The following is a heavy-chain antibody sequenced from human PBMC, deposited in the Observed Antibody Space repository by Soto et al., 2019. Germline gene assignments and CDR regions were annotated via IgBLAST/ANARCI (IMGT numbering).Heavy chain of an antibody. D-gene: IGHD4-17*01. Sequence: GESLKISCEASGYTFTKYWIGWVRQMPGKGLEWMGIIYPGDSDTTYSPSFEGQVTISADKSITTAYLQWRSLKASDTAIYFCARTTVSYYMDVWGKGTTVTVSS. CDR2: IYPGDSDT. V-gene: IGHV5-51*01. CDR1: GYTFTKYW. CDR3: ARTTVSYYMDV. J-gene: IGHJ6*03.